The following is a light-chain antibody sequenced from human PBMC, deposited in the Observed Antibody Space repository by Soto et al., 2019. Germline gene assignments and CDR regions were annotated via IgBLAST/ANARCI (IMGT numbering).Light chain of an antibody. Sequence: DIQLTQSPSFLSASVGDRVTITCRASQGISTYLAWYQQKPGKAPKLLIYAASTLQSGVPSRFSGSGSGTEFTLTISSLQPEDFATYYCLQLNSYTRSFGQGTRLEIK. CDR3: LQLNSYTRS. CDR2: AAS. V-gene: IGKV1-9*01. CDR1: QGISTY. J-gene: IGKJ2*01.